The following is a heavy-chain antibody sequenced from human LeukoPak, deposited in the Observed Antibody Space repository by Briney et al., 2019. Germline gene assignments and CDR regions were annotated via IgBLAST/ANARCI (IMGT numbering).Heavy chain of an antibody. D-gene: IGHD2/OR15-2a*01. CDR1: GYTFTSYG. J-gene: IGHJ3*02. CDR2: ISAYNGNT. CDR3: ARPSRIADAFDI. V-gene: IGHV1-18*01. Sequence: ASVKVSCKASGYTFTSYGISWERQAPGQGLEWMGWISAYNGNTNYAQKLQGRVTMTTDTSTSTAYMELRSLRSDDTAVYYCARPSRIADAFDIWGQGTMVTVSS.